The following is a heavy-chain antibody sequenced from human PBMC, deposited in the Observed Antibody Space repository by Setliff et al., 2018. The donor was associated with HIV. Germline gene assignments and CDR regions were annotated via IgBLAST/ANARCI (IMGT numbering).Heavy chain of an antibody. Sequence: VASVKVSCKASGYTFTGYYMHWVRQAPGQGLEWMGWINPNNGGTNYAQKFQGRVTMTRDTSISTAYMELSRLRSDDTAVYYCARDHYDSSGYIFFPGLPDYWGQGTQVTVSS. CDR2: INPNNGGT. CDR3: ARDHYDSSGYIFFPGLPDY. D-gene: IGHD3-22*01. CDR1: GYTFTGYY. J-gene: IGHJ4*02. V-gene: IGHV1-2*02.